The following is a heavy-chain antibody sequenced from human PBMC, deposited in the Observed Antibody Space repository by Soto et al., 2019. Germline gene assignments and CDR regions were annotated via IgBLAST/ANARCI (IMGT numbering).Heavy chain of an antibody. V-gene: IGHV3-30*18. CDR3: AKDQTGTTDFYYYYGMDV. CDR1: GFTFSSYG. Sequence: QVQLVESGGGVVQPGRSLRLSCAASGFTFSSYGMHWVRQAPGKGLEWVAVISYDGSNKYYADSVKGRFTISRDNSKNTLYLQMNRLRAEDTAVYYCAKDQTGTTDFYYYYGMDVWGQGTTVTVFS. J-gene: IGHJ6*02. CDR2: ISYDGSNK. D-gene: IGHD1-1*01.